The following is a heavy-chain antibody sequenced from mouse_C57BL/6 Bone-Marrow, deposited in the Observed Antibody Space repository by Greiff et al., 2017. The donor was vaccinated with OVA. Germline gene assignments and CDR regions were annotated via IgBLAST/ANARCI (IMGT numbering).Heavy chain of an antibody. J-gene: IGHJ4*01. CDR3: ARSFCYYGSSYVDYAMDY. CDR2: IHPNSGST. CDR1: GYTFTSYW. Sequence: QVQLKQPGAELVKPGASVKLSCKASGYTFTSYWMHWVKQRPGQGLEWIGMIHPNSGSTNYNEKFKSKATLTVDKSSSTAYMQLSSLTSEDSAVYYCARSFCYYGSSYVDYAMDYWGQGTSVTVSS. V-gene: IGHV1-64*01. D-gene: IGHD1-1*01.